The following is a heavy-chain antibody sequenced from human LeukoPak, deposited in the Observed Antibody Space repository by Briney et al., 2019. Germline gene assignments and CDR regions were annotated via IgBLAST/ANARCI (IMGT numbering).Heavy chain of an antibody. D-gene: IGHD2-15*01. CDR2: IYYTGRT. Sequence: PSETLSLTCTVSGGSISDYYWSWIRQPPGKGLEWIGYIYYTGRTDYNPSLKSRVTISVDTSKNQFSLKLTSVTAADTAVYYCARGSLTWYPTPFDYRGQGTLVTVSS. CDR3: ARGSLTWYPTPFDY. CDR1: GGSISDYY. J-gene: IGHJ4*02. V-gene: IGHV4-59*01.